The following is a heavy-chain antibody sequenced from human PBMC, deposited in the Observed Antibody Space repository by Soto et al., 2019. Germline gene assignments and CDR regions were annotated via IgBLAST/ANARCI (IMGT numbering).Heavy chain of an antibody. CDR1: GGSFSGYY. D-gene: IGHD6-19*01. CDR2: INHSGRS. Sequence: QVQLQQWGAGLLKPSETLSLTCAVYGGSFSGYYWCWIRQPPGKGLEWIGEINHSGRSNYTPSLRSRDNISVDPSKKQFPPKLRPVTAADTRVYYCARSRRWYRRWFDPWGQGPLLTVSS. V-gene: IGHV4-34*01. J-gene: IGHJ5*02. CDR3: ARSRRWYRRWFDP.